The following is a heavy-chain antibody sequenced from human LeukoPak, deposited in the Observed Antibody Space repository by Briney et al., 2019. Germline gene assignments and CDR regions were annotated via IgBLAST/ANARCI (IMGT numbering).Heavy chain of an antibody. D-gene: IGHD3-3*01. CDR2: IIPILGIA. J-gene: IGHJ5*02. V-gene: IGHV1-69*02. CDR1: GGTFSSYT. Sequence: GASVKVSCKASGGTFSSYTISWVRQAPAQGPEWLGRIIPILGIANYAQKFQGRVTITADKSTSPAYMELSSLRSEDTAVYYCARHPYSAFWPNWFDPWGQGTLVTVSS. CDR3: ARHPYSAFWPNWFDP.